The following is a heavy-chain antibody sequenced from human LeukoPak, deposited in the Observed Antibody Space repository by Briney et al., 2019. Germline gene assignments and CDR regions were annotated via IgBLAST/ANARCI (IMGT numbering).Heavy chain of an antibody. J-gene: IGHJ4*02. V-gene: IGHV3-64*01. D-gene: IGHD6-6*01. CDR2: ISSNGDST. CDR1: GFTFSSYA. CDR3: AREVRARAIYFDY. Sequence: GGSLRLSCAASGFTFSSYAMHWVRQAPGKGLEYVSAISSNGDSTYYAHSVKGRFTISRDNSKNTLYLQMGSLRAEDMAVYYCAREVRARAIYFDYWGQGTLVTVSS.